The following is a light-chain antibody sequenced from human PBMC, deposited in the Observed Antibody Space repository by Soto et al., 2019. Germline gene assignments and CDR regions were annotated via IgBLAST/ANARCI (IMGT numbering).Light chain of an antibody. CDR1: SSNIGNNY. Sequence: QSVLTQPPSVSAAPGQKVTISCSGSSSNIGNNYVSWYQQFPGTAPKLLIYDNNKRPSGIPDRFSGSKSGTSATLGITGLQTGDEADYYCGTWDSSLSAVVFGAGTKLTVL. CDR2: DNN. J-gene: IGLJ2*01. V-gene: IGLV1-51*01. CDR3: GTWDSSLSAVV.